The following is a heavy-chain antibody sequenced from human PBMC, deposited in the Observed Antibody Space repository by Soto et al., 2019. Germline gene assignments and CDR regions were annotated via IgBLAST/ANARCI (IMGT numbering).Heavy chain of an antibody. CDR1: GASISSYY. Sequence: PSETLSLTCTVSGASISSYYWSWIRQPPGKGLEWIGYIYNGGSTYYRPSLESRMHMSLDATRNHYSLRLTSVTAADTAVYFCARAPVGLDTISYFDYWGQGKLVTVSS. V-gene: IGHV4-59*04. J-gene: IGHJ4*02. CDR3: ARAPVGLDTISYFDY. D-gene: IGHD3-3*01. CDR2: IYNGGST.